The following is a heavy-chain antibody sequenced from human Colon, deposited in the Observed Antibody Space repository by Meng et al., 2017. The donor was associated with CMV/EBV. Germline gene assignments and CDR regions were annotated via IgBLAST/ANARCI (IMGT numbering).Heavy chain of an antibody. Sequence: GESLKISCGASEFTFSAHYMDWVRQAPGKGLEWVGQIRSQPNSYATTYAPSVKGRFTISRDDSKNSLYLEMNSLQIEDSAIYYCARDGGGRHNSYYGLDVWGQGTTVTVSS. CDR2: IRSQPNSYAT. J-gene: IGHJ6*02. D-gene: IGHD3-10*01. CDR1: EFTFSAHY. V-gene: IGHV3-72*01. CDR3: ARDGGGRHNSYYGLDV.